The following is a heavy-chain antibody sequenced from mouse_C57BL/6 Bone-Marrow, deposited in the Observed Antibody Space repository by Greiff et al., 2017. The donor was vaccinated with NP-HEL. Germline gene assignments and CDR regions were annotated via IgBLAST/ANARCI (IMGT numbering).Heavy chain of an antibody. V-gene: IGHV1-52*01. Sequence: QVQLQQSGAELVRPGSSVKLSCKASGYTFTSYWMHWVKQRPIQGLEWIGNIDPSDSETHYNQKFKDKATLTVDKSSSTAYMQLSSLTSEDSAVYYCARALGPYYFDYWGQGTTLTVSS. J-gene: IGHJ2*01. CDR2: IDPSDSET. D-gene: IGHD4-1*01. CDR3: ARALGPYYFDY. CDR1: GYTFTSYW.